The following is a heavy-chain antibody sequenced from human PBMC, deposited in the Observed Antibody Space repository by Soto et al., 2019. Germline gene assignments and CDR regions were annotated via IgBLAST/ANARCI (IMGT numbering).Heavy chain of an antibody. CDR1: GYSVSSSDYY. D-gene: IGHD2-15*01. V-gene: IGHV4-39*01. CDR3: APLSVSLSGPYGIHV. Sequence: SETLSLTCSVSGYSVSSSDYYWAWIRQPPGKGLEWIGSMFYSGLTYYNPSPKSRVTLSVDTSKNQFSVRLNSVTAADTAVYYCAPLSVSLSGPYGIHVWGQGTTVTVSS. CDR2: MFYSGLT. J-gene: IGHJ6*02.